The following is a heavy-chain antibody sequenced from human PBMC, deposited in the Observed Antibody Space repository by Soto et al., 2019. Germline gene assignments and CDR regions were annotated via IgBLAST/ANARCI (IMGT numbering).Heavy chain of an antibody. J-gene: IGHJ4*02. CDR3: GHLLVSTLDFDY. CDR2: VYWDDDK. Sequence: SAPTLGNPTPTLTLACTFSGFSLHTNGVALVWIRQPPGQALEWLALVYWDDDKRYSPSLKSRLTITQDTSKNQVVLTMTNMHPVDTSTYYCGHLLVSTLDFDYWGQGPLVTVSS. V-gene: IGHV2-5*02. D-gene: IGHD2-8*02. CDR1: GFSLHTNGVA.